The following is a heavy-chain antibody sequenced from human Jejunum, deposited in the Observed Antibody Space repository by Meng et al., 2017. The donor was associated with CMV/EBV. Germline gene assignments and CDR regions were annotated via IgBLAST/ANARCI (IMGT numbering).Heavy chain of an antibody. J-gene: IGHJ4*02. Sequence: QVQLVQSGAEVKKPGASVKVSCKSSGYTVTSHGVSWVRQAPGQGLEWMGWISGYNGNTNYAQKLQGRVTMTTDTSTSTAYMELRSLRSDDTAVYYCAREADGATFDYWGQGTLVTVSS. CDR2: ISGYNGNT. CDR1: GYTVTSHG. CDR3: AREADGATFDY. V-gene: IGHV1-18*01. D-gene: IGHD1-26*01.